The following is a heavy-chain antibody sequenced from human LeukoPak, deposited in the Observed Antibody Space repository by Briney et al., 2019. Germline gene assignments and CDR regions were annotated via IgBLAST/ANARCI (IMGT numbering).Heavy chain of an antibody. CDR1: GFTFSSYS. J-gene: IGHJ4*02. V-gene: IGHV3-21*01. CDR3: ARTARHLDY. D-gene: IGHD5-18*01. CDR2: ISSSSSYI. Sequence: GGSLRLSCEASGFTFSSYSMNWVRQAPGKGLEWVSSISSSSSYIYYADSVRGRITISRDNAKNLLYLQMNDQRVEDPAVNSCARTARHLDYWGQGTLVTVSS.